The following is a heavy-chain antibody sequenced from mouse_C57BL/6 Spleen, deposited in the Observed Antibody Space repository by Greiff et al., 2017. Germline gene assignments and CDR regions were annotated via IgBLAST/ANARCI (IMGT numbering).Heavy chain of an antibody. CDR2: ISSGGDYI. V-gene: IGHV5-9-1*02. J-gene: IGHJ4*01. Sequence: EVMLVESGEGLVKPGGSLKLSCAASGFTFSSYAMSWVRQTPEKRLEWVAYISSGGDYIYYADTVKGRFTISRDNARNTLYLQMSSLKSEDTAMYYCTRVYYGSSYPYAMDYWGQGTSVTVSS. D-gene: IGHD1-1*01. CDR1: GFTFSSYA. CDR3: TRVYYGSSYPYAMDY.